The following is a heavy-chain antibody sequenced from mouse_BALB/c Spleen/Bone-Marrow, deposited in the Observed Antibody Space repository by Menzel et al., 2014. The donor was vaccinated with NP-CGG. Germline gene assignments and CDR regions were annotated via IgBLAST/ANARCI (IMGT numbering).Heavy chain of an antibody. CDR3: ARKEPYYNGSRRDAMDY. Sequence: LVESGAELMKPGASVKISCKATGYTFSNYWIEWVKQRPGHGLEWIGEILPGSGGTNYNDKFKVKATFTADTSSNTAYLQHRRLTSEDSAVYYCARKEPYYNGSRRDAMDYWGQAPSATVPP. CDR1: GYTFSNYW. CDR2: ILPGSGGT. D-gene: IGHD1-1*01. J-gene: IGHJ4*01. V-gene: IGHV1-9*01.